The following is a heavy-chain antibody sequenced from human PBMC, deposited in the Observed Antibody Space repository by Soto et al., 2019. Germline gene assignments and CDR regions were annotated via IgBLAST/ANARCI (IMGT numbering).Heavy chain of an antibody. CDR1: GFTFSNAW. Sequence: PGGSLRLSWAASGFTFSNAWMSWVRQAPGKGLEWVGRIKSKTDGGTTDYAAPVEGRFTISRDDSKNTLYLQMNSVRTEDTAVYYCTPDSTSWTHHYYYGMDVWGQGTTVTVSS. CDR3: TPDSTSWTHHYYYGMDV. CDR2: IKSKTDGGTT. V-gene: IGHV3-15*01. D-gene: IGHD2-2*01. J-gene: IGHJ6*02.